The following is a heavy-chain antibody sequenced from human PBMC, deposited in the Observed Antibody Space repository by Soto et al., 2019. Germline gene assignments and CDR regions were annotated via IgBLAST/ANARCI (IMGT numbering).Heavy chain of an antibody. CDR2: IYSGGST. J-gene: IGHJ4*02. Sequence: PGGSLRLSCAASGFTVSSNYMGWVRQAPGKGLEWVSVIYSGGSTYYADSVKGRFTISRHNSKNTLYLQMNSLRAEDTAVYYCARVGITMVRGVIAPGYYFDYWGQGTLVTVSS. V-gene: IGHV3-53*04. CDR3: ARVGITMVRGVIAPGYYFDY. CDR1: GFTVSSNY. D-gene: IGHD3-10*01.